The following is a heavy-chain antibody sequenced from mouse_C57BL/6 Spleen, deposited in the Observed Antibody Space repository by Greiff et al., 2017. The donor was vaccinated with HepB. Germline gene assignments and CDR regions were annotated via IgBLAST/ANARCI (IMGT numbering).Heavy chain of an antibody. J-gene: IGHJ2*01. CDR1: GYTFTSYW. D-gene: IGHD3-2*02. CDR3: ARSATQATLDY. V-gene: IGHV1-69*01. CDR2: IDPSDSYT. Sequence: QVQLQQSGAELVMPGASVKLSCKASGYTFTSYWMHWVKQRPGQGLEWIGEIDPSDSYTNYNQTFKGKSTLTVDQSSTTAYMQLSSLTSEDSAVYYCARSATQATLDYWGQGTTLTVSS.